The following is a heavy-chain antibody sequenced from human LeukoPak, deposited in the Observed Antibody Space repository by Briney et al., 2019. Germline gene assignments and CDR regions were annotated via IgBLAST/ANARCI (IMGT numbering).Heavy chain of an antibody. V-gene: IGHV4-30-4*01. D-gene: IGHD5-12*01. CDR1: GGSISSGDYY. CDR2: VYYSGST. Sequence: SETLSLTCTVSGGSISSGDYYWSWIRQPPGKGLEWIGYVYYSGSTYYNPSLKSRVTISVDTSKNQFSLKLSSVTAADTAVYYCAAMGNVDIVATTSTFDYWGQGTLVTVSS. J-gene: IGHJ4*02. CDR3: AAMGNVDIVATTSTFDY.